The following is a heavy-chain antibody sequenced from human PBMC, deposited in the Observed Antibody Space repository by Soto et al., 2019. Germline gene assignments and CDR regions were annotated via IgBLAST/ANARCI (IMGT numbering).Heavy chain of an antibody. V-gene: IGHV5-51*01. Sequence: GESLKISCNGSGYSFTIYWIGWVRQMPGKGLEWMGIIYPGDSDTRYSPSFQGQVTISADKSISTAYLQWSSLKASDTAMYYCARAYYDILTGYSFDYWGQGTLVTVSS. CDR3: ARAYYDILTGYSFDY. CDR1: GYSFTIYW. CDR2: IYPGDSDT. J-gene: IGHJ4*02. D-gene: IGHD3-9*01.